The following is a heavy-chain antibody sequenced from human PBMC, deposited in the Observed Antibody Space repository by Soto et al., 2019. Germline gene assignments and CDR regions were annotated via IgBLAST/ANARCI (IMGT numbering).Heavy chain of an antibody. V-gene: IGHV1-18*01. CDR1: GYTFTSYG. Sequence: ASVKVSCKASGYTFTSYGISWVRQAPGQGLEWMGWISAYNGNTNYAQKLQGRVTMTTDTSTSTAYMELRSLRSDDTAVYYCARDFWQWLGGNDFDIWGEGTMVTAS. J-gene: IGHJ3*02. CDR2: ISAYNGNT. CDR3: ARDFWQWLGGNDFDI. D-gene: IGHD6-19*01.